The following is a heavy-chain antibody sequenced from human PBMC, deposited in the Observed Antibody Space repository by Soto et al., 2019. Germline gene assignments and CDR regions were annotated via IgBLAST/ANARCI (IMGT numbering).Heavy chain of an antibody. J-gene: IGHJ4*02. V-gene: IGHV3-23*01. D-gene: IGHD4-17*01. CDR1: GFTFSSYA. CDR3: AKDRTAYGDYPPFDY. Sequence: GGSLRLSCAASGFTFSSYAMSWVRQAPGKGLEWVSAISGSGGSTYYADPVKGRFTISRANSKKTLYLQMNSLSAEDTAVYYCAKDRTAYGDYPPFDYWGQGTLVTVSS. CDR2: ISGSGGST.